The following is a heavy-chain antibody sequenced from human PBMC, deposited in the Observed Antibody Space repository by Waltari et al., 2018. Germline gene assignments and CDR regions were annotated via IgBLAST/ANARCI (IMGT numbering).Heavy chain of an antibody. V-gene: IGHV3-48*03. D-gene: IGHD6-13*01. CDR2: ISSSGGTM. CDR3: ARDLPAGDIDY. J-gene: IGHJ4*02. Sequence: EVQLMESGGGLVQPGGALTLPCAASGFTFSSYEMNWVRQAPGKGLEWVSYISSSGGTMFYAESVQGRFTNSRDNAKSSLFLQIINARADDTAVYYCARDLPAGDIDYWGQGTLVTVSS. CDR1: GFTFSSYE.